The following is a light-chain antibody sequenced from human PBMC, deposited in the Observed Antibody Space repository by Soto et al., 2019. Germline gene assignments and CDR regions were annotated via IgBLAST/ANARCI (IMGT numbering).Light chain of an antibody. CDR1: QSLSSN. V-gene: IGKV3-15*01. CDR3: HQYNDWPRT. CDR2: GAS. Sequence: EIVVTKSPATLSVSPGERATLSCRASQSLSSNLAWYQQEPGQAPRLLIYGASTRAAGIPARFSGSGSETEFTLTISSLQSEDSALYYCHQYNDWPRTFGQGTKVDIK. J-gene: IGKJ1*01.